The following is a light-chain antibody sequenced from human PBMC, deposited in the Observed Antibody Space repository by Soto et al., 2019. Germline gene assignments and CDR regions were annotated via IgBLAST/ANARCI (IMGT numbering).Light chain of an antibody. Sequence: DTQMTQSPSTLPALIEDRVTITCRASQSISSWLAWYQQKPGKAPKLLIYGVSSLQSGVPSRFSGSGSGTEFSLTISSLQPDDFATYYCQQYNSYPWTFGQGTKVDIK. V-gene: IGKV1-5*01. CDR3: QQYNSYPWT. CDR1: QSISSW. J-gene: IGKJ1*01. CDR2: GVS.